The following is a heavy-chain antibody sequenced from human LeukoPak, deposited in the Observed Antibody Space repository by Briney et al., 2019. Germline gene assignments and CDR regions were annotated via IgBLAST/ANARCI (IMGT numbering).Heavy chain of an antibody. CDR3: VRAGYTYGFDY. CDR1: GFTFSSYE. CDR2: ISSSSGSI. J-gene: IGHJ4*02. D-gene: IGHD5-18*01. V-gene: IGHV3-21*01. Sequence: GGSLRLSCAASGFTFSSYEMNWVRQAPGKGLEWVSSISSSSGSIYYADSLKGRFTISRDNAKNSLYLQMDSLRAEDTAVYYCVRAGYTYGFDYWGQGTLVTVSS.